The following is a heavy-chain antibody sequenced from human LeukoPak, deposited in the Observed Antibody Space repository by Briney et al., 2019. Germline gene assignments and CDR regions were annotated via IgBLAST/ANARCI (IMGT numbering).Heavy chain of an antibody. D-gene: IGHD4-17*01. Sequence: SETLSLTCTVSGGSVSSYYWSWIRQPPGKGLEWIGYIYYSGSTNYNPSLKSRVTISVDKSKNQFSLKLSSVTAADTAVYYCARELGEVGGFDPWGQGTLVTVSS. CDR1: GGSVSSYY. J-gene: IGHJ5*02. CDR3: ARELGEVGGFDP. V-gene: IGHV4-59*02. CDR2: IYYSGST.